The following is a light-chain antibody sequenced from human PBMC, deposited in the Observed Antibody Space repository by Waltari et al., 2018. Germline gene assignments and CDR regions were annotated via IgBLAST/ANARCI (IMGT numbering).Light chain of an antibody. CDR3: QQYKSYPWT. CDR1: QSIGRW. V-gene: IGKV1-5*03. Sequence: DIQMTQSPSTLSASVGDRVTVTCRASQSIGRWLAWYQQKPGKATKLLIYTASSLESGVPSRFSGSGSGTEFTLTINSLQPDDFATYYCQQYKSYPWTFGQGTKVEIK. CDR2: TAS. J-gene: IGKJ1*01.